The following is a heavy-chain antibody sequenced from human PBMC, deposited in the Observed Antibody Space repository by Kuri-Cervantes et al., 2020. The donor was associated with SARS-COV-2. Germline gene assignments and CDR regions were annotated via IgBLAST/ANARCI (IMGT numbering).Heavy chain of an antibody. J-gene: IGHJ5*02. CDR2: SNHSGST. D-gene: IGHD3-3*01. CDR1: GGSFSGYY. CDR3: VKGGARITNSGVVIANWFDP. V-gene: IGHV4-34*01. Sequence: SETLSLTCAVYGGSFSGYYWSWIRQPPGKGLEWIGESNHSGSTNYNPSLKSRVTISIDTSKNQFSLKLNSVTAADTAVYYRVKGGARITNSGVVIANWFDPWGQGTRVTVSS.